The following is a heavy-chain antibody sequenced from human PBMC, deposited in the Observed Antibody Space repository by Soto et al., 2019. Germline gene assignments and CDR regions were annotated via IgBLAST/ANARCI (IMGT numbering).Heavy chain of an antibody. CDR3: ARDLTTVTTSFPPYYFDY. CDR1: GGTFSSYT. J-gene: IGHJ4*02. D-gene: IGHD4-17*01. CDR2: IIPILGIA. Sequence: QVQLVQSGAEVKKPGSSVKVSCKASGGTFSSYTISWVRQAPGQGLEWMGRIIPILGIANYAQKFQGRVTITAGKSTSSAYMELSRLRSEDTAVYYFARDLTTVTTSFPPYYFDYWAQVTLVTVSS. V-gene: IGHV1-69*08.